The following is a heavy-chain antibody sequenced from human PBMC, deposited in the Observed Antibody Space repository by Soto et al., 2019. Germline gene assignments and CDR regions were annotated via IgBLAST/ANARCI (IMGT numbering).Heavy chain of an antibody. CDR1: GFTFSSYA. Sequence: EVRLLESGGGLVQPGGSLRLSCAASGFTFSSYAMSWVRQAPGKGLEWVSAISGSGGSTYYADSVKGRFTISRDNSKNTLYLQMNSLRAEDTAVYYCAKAQRQRLYFDYWGQGTLVTVSS. CDR2: ISGSGGST. V-gene: IGHV3-23*01. J-gene: IGHJ4*02. CDR3: AKAQRQRLYFDY. D-gene: IGHD2-2*01.